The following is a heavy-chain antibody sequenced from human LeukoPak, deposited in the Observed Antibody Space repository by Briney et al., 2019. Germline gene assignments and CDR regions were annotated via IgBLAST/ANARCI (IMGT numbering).Heavy chain of an antibody. CDR3: AKVVDGY. CDR1: GFTFDDYA. V-gene: IGHV3-43*02. CDR2: ISGDGGST. J-gene: IGHJ4*02. Sequence: GGSLRLSCAASGFTFDDYAMHWVRHAPGKGLEWVSLISGDGGSTYYADSVKGRFTISRDNARNSLFLQMHSLRVEDTAIYYCAKVVDGYWGQGTLVTVSS. D-gene: IGHD6-19*01.